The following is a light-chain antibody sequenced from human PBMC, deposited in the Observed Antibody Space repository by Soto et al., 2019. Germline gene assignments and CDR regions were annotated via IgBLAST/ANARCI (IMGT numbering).Light chain of an antibody. CDR1: QGISSS. CDR2: AAS. CDR3: EKYDSAPWT. J-gene: IGKJ3*01. Sequence: DIQMTQSPSSLSASVGDRVTITCRASQGISSSLAWYQQKPGNAPKLLIYAASTLQSGVSSRFSGSGSGTDFNLTISSLQPEDVATYYCEKYDSAPWTFGPGTKVEIK. V-gene: IGKV1-27*01.